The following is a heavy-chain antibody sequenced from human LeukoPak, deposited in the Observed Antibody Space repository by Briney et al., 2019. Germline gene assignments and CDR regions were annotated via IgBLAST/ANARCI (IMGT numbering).Heavy chain of an antibody. CDR2: IGGSGSII. D-gene: IGHD4-17*01. Sequence: GGSLRLSCAASGFTFSTYSMNWVRQAPGKGLEWVSYIGGSGSIIYYADSVKGRFTISRDNSKNTLYLQMNSLRAEDTAVYYCASSPTSTVTPPWGQGTLVTFS. CDR3: ASSPTSTVTPP. CDR1: GFTFSTYS. J-gene: IGHJ5*02. V-gene: IGHV3-48*01.